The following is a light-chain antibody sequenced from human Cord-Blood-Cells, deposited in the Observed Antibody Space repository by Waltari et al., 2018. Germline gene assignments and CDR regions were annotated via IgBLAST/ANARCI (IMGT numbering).Light chain of an antibody. CDR2: DAS. J-gene: IGKJ5*01. V-gene: IGKV3-11*01. CDR3: QQRSNWPPIT. Sequence: EIVLTQSPATLSLSPGERATLPCRASQRVGSYLAWYQQKPGQPPRRLIYDASNRATGIPARFSGSGSGTDVILTISSLEHEDFAVYYCQQRSNWPPITFGQGTRLEIK. CDR1: QRVGSY.